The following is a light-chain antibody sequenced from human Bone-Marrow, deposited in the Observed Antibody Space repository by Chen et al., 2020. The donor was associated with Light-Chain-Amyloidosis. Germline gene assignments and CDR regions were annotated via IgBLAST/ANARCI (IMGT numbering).Light chain of an antibody. J-gene: IGLJ1*01. V-gene: IGLV1-47*02. CDR3: AAWDGSMSGYV. CDR1: SANIGINY. Sequence: QSVLPPPPPASALPGLRVTLSRSGSSANIGINYVYWYQHFPGAAPTLLIHSNNQRPSAVPDRFSASTSGTSAVPAISGLRYEDEADYYCAAWDGSMSGYVFGTGTKVIVL. CDR2: SNN.